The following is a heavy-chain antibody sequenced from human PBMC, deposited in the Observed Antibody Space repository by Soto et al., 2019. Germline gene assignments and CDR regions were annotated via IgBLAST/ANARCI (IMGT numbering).Heavy chain of an antibody. CDR1: GGSISSGGYY. V-gene: IGHV4-31*03. Sequence: QVQLQESGPGLVKPSQTLSLTCTVSGGSISSGGYYWSWIRQHPGKGLEWIGYIYYSGSTYYNPSLKSRVTISVDTSKNQFSRKLSSGTAADTAVYYCAASCVGCGGFNYYGMDVWGQGTTVTVSS. D-gene: IGHD2-21*01. CDR3: AASCVGCGGFNYYGMDV. CDR2: IYYSGST. J-gene: IGHJ6*02.